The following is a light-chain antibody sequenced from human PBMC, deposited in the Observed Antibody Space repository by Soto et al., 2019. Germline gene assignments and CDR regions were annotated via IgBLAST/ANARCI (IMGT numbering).Light chain of an antibody. V-gene: IGKV3-11*01. Sequence: EIVLTQAPATLSLSPGERATLSCRASPSVTNNLAWYQQKPGRPPRRLLYGAVNRGAGIPARFSGSGAWTDFSLTISSREAEESSVDYYQQRNIRSPVTFGGGTKVDI. J-gene: IGKJ4*01. CDR1: PSVTNN. CDR3: QQRNIRSPVT. CDR2: GAV.